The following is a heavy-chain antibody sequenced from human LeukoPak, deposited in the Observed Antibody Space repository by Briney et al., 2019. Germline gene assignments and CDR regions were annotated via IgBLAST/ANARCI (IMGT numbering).Heavy chain of an antibody. Sequence: PSETLSLTCAVYGGSFSGYYWSWIRQPPGKGLEWIGEINHSGSTNYNPSLKSRVTISVDTSKNQFSLKLSSVTAADTAVYYCARDILAAAGTADYWGQGTLVTVSS. CDR1: GGSFSGYY. J-gene: IGHJ4*02. D-gene: IGHD6-13*01. V-gene: IGHV4-34*01. CDR2: INHSGST. CDR3: ARDILAAAGTADY.